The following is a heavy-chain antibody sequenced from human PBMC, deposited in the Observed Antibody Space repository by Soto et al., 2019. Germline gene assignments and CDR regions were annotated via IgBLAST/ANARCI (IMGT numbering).Heavy chain of an antibody. CDR3: ARGPDVGESYDY. D-gene: IGHD3-10*01. CDR1: GYTFSSYW. CDR2: IKQDGSEK. Sequence: EVQLVESGGGLVQPGGSLRLSCAASGYTFSSYWMSWVRQAPGKGLEWVANIKQDGSEKYYVDSVKGRFTISRDNANDSLYPQMNSLRAEDTAVYYCARGPDVGESYDYWGQGTLVTVSS. V-gene: IGHV3-7*01. J-gene: IGHJ4*02.